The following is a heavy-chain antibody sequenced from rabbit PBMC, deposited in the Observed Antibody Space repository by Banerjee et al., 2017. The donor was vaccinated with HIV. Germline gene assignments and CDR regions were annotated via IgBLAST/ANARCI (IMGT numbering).Heavy chain of an antibody. CDR1: GFSFSSSYY. CDR3: ARGVYSSGWVYYFNL. CDR2: IYNGDGST. V-gene: IGHV1S40*01. Sequence: QSLEESGGDLVKPGASLTLTCTASGFSFSSSYYMCWVRQAPGKGLEWIGCIYNGDGSTYYASWVNGRFTISKTSSTTVTLQMTSLTAADTATYFCARGVYSSGWVYYFNLWGQGTLVTVS. D-gene: IGHD4-1*01. J-gene: IGHJ4*01.